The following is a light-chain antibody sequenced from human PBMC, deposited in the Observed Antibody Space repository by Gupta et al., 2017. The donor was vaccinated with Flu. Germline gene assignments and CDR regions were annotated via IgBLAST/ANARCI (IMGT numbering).Light chain of an antibody. Sequence: EIVLMQSPGTLSLPPGERATLSCRASQIVSSIYIAWYQQKPGQPPRLLIYGASSRATGIPDRFSGSGSGTDFTLTISRLEPEDFAVYYCQQYVSSLSYTFGQGTKLEIK. CDR3: QQYVSSLSYT. V-gene: IGKV3-20*01. CDR1: QIVSSIY. CDR2: GAS. J-gene: IGKJ2*01.